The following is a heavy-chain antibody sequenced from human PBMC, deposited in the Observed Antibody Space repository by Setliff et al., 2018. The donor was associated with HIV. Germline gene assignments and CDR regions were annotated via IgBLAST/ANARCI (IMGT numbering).Heavy chain of an antibody. J-gene: IGHJ4*02. D-gene: IGHD6-13*01. Sequence: SETLSLTCTVSGGSISSDTFYWSWIRQPAGKGLEWIGHVYARGNTNYNPSLKSRVTISVDTSKSQFSLKLSSVTVADTAVYYCARLTPYSSSWYGTRDYLDYWGQGTLVTVSS. CDR2: VYARGNT. CDR3: ARLTPYSSSWYGTRDYLDY. V-gene: IGHV4-61*09. CDR1: GGSISSDTFY.